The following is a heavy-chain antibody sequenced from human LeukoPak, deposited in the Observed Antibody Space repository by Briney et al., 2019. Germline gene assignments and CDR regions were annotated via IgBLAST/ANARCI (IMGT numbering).Heavy chain of an antibody. CDR1: GYTFISYY. V-gene: IGHV1-46*01. J-gene: IGHJ4*02. D-gene: IGHD3-22*01. CDR2: INPRGGST. Sequence: ASVKVSCKASGYTFISYYMHWVRQAPGQGLEWMGIINPRGGSTSYAQKFQGRVTMTRDTSMSTVYMELSSLRSEDTAVYYCARDTANYYYDSSGYYFDYWGQGTLVTVSS. CDR3: ARDTANYYYDSSGYYFDY.